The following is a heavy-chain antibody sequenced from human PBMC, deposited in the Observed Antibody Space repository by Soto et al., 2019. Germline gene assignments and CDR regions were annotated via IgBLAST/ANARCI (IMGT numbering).Heavy chain of an antibody. CDR3: ARGGSIWGLDY. Sequence: EVQLVESGGGLVQPGGSLRLSCAASGFTFSSYWMHWVHQAPGKGLMWVSRIRNDGGYTSYADSVMGRFTISRDNARNTVSLQLNSLRAEDTAVYYCARGGSIWGLDYWGQGTLVTVSS. CDR2: IRNDGGYT. CDR1: GFTFSSYW. J-gene: IGHJ4*02. V-gene: IGHV3-74*01. D-gene: IGHD7-27*01.